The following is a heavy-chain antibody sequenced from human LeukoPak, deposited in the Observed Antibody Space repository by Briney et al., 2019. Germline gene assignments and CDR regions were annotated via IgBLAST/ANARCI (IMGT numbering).Heavy chain of an antibody. V-gene: IGHV1-2*02. J-gene: IGHJ5*02. CDR1: GGTFSSYA. D-gene: IGHD6-13*01. CDR3: ARGQRVYEAINWFDP. Sequence: ASVKVSCKASGGTFSSYAISWVRQAPGQGLEWMGWINPNSGGTNYAQKFQGRVTMTRDTSISTAYMELSRLRSDDTAVYYCARGQRVYEAINWFDPWGQGTLVTVSS. CDR2: INPNSGGT.